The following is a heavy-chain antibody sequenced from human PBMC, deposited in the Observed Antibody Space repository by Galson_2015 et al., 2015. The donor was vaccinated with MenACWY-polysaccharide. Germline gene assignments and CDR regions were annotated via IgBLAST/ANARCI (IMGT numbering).Heavy chain of an antibody. V-gene: IGHV3-7*01. CDR3: ARERWTRLGYFLGY. D-gene: IGHD5-18*01. J-gene: IGHJ4*02. Sequence: SLRLSCAASGFTFSDFWLTWVRQAPGKGLEWVANIQQDGSEKYCVDSVKGRFTISRDNAKNSLYLQTNSLRAEDTAVYYCARERWTRLGYFLGYWGQGTLVTVSS. CDR1: GFTFSDFW. CDR2: IQQDGSEK.